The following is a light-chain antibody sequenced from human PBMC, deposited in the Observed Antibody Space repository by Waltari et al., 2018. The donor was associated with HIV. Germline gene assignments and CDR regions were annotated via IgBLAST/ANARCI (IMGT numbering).Light chain of an antibody. Sequence: QSALPPPRAVSGSPGQSVTSSPTGTSSAVGDYNYGSSYQQHPGKAPKVSIDDVTKRPSVVPDRFSGSQSGNTASLTISGLQAEDEADYYCCSYTGTYTLLFGGGTKLTVL. J-gene: IGLJ3*02. CDR3: CSYTGTYTLL. CDR1: SSAVGDYNY. V-gene: IGLV2-11*01. CDR2: DVT.